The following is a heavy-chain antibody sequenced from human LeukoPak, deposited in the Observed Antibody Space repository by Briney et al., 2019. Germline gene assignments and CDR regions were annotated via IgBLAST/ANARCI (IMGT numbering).Heavy chain of an antibody. V-gene: IGHV1-18*01. Sequence: EASVKVSCKASGYTFTSYGISWVRQAPGRGLEWMGWISAYNGNTNYAQKLQGRVTMTTDTSTSTAYMELRSLRSDDTAVYYCARVRLATVTTGWFDPWGQGTLVTVSS. CDR2: ISAYNGNT. D-gene: IGHD4-17*01. CDR3: ARVRLATVTTGWFDP. CDR1: GYTFTSYG. J-gene: IGHJ5*02.